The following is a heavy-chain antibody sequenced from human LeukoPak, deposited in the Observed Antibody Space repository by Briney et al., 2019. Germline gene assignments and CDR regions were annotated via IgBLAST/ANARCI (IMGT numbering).Heavy chain of an antibody. CDR2: IKQDGSEK. CDR3: ARDGDLGYCSSTSCSPGDWFDP. D-gene: IGHD2-2*01. Sequence: PGGSLTLSCAASGFTFSSYWMSWVRQAPGKGLEWVANIKQDGSEKYYVDSVKGRFTISRDNAKNSLYLQMNSLRAEDTAVYYCARDGDLGYCSSTSCSPGDWFDPWGQGTLVTVSS. V-gene: IGHV3-7*01. CDR1: GFTFSSYW. J-gene: IGHJ5*02.